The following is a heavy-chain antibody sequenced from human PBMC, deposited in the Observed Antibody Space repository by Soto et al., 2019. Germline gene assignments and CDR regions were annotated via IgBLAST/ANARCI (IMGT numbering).Heavy chain of an antibody. D-gene: IGHD2-2*03. CDR3: AKMEGMDPWAYSFDY. CDR2: IYGGGNGP. CDR1: GFTFSDFA. V-gene: IGHV3-23*01. J-gene: IGHJ4*02. Sequence: EVQVLESGGGLVQPGGSLRLSCAATGFTFSDFAMSWVRQAPGKGLEWVSRIYGGGNGPHYADSVKGRVTISRDNSKNPLYLQMNSLRAEDTAVYYCAKMEGMDPWAYSFDYWGQGTVVTVSS.